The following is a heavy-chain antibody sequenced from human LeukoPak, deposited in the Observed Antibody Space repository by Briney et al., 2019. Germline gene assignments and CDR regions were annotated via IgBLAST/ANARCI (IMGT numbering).Heavy chain of an antibody. CDR3: ARGVAPYSSSRKPVDY. Sequence: GRSLRLSCAASGFTFSSYAMHWVRQALGKGLEWVAVISYDGSNKYYADSVKGRFTISRDNSKNTLYLQMNSLRAEDTAVYYCARGVAPYSSSRKPVDYWGQGTLVTVSS. CDR2: ISYDGSNK. CDR1: GFTFSSYA. V-gene: IGHV3-30*01. D-gene: IGHD6-6*01. J-gene: IGHJ4*02.